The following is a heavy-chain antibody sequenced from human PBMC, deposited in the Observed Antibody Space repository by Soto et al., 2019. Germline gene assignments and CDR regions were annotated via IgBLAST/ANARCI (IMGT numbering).Heavy chain of an antibody. V-gene: IGHV3-23*01. Sequence: GGSLRLSGAAGGFAFSSYAMSWVLQAPGKGLEWVSVMYSAGDTYYADPVKGRFTVSKDITENMFYLQMTSLRAEHTATYYSCGTIGGPFLSYGMDVWGHGTTVPVYS. CDR2: MYSAGDT. J-gene: IGHJ6*02. CDR3: CGTIGGPFLSYGMDV. CDR1: GFAFSSYA. D-gene: IGHD1-1*01.